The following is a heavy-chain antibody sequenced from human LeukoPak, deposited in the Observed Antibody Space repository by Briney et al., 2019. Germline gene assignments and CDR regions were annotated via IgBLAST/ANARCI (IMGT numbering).Heavy chain of an antibody. CDR3: ARAPLLFYDFWSGYHPTFDN. V-gene: IGHV1-2*02. Sequence: GASVKVSCKASGYTFTGYYMHWVRQAPGQGLEWMGWINPNSGGTNYAQKVQGRVTMTRDTSISTAYMELSRLRSDDTAVYYCARAPLLFYDFWSGYHPTFDNWGQGTMVTVSS. J-gene: IGHJ4*02. CDR1: GYTFTGYY. CDR2: INPNSGGT. D-gene: IGHD3-3*01.